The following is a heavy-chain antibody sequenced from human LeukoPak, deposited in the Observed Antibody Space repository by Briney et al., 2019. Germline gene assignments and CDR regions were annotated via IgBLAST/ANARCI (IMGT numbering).Heavy chain of an antibody. D-gene: IGHD3-22*01. CDR1: GFTVSSNY. J-gene: IGHJ3*02. Sequence: GGSLRLSCAASGFTVSSNYMSWVRQAPGKGLEWVSVIYSGGSTYYADSVKGRFTISRDNSKNTLYLQMNSLRAEDTAVYYCARDTDDSGGYPVAYDIWGQGTMVTVSS. CDR2: IYSGGST. V-gene: IGHV3-53*01. CDR3: ARDTDDSGGYPVAYDI.